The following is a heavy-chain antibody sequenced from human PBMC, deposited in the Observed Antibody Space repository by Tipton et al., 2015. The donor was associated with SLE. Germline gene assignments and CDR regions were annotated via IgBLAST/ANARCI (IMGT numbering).Heavy chain of an antibody. Sequence: QSGAEVKKPGASVKVSCKASGYTFTSYAMHWVRQAPGQRLQWMGWINAGNGNTKYSQKFQGRVTITRDTSASTAYMELSSLRSEDTAVYYCARDEGWGWFDYWGQGTLVTVSS. J-gene: IGHJ4*02. V-gene: IGHV1-3*01. CDR2: INAGNGNT. CDR1: GYTFTSYA. D-gene: IGHD2-21*01. CDR3: ARDEGWGWFDY.